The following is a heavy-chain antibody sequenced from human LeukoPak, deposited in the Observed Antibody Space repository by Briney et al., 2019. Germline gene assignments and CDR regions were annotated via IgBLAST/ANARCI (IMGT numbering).Heavy chain of an antibody. CDR3: ARGSEGYYDSSGYSDY. Sequence: GGSLRLSCAASGFTFSSYAMHWVRQAPGKGLEWVAVISYDGSNKYYADSVKGRFTISRDNSKNTLYLQMNSLRAEDTAVYYCARGSEGYYDSSGYSDYWGQGTLVTVSS. CDR1: GFTFSSYA. V-gene: IGHV3-30*04. CDR2: ISYDGSNK. D-gene: IGHD3-22*01. J-gene: IGHJ4*02.